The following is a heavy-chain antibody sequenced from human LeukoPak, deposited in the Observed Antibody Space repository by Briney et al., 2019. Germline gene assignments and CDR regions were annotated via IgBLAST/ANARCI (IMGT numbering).Heavy chain of an antibody. Sequence: PGDSVRVSCKASGGTSNSHAISWVRQAPGQGLEWMGRIIPNIGTTNRAQNFQDRVTLTADKSTNTAYMELTSLTSDDTAVYYCATTNDGGGYQWGDFFDFWGQGTLVTVSS. J-gene: IGHJ4*02. V-gene: IGHV1-69*04. CDR3: ATTNDGGGYQWGDFFDF. D-gene: IGHD3-22*01. CDR1: GGTSNSHA. CDR2: IIPNIGTT.